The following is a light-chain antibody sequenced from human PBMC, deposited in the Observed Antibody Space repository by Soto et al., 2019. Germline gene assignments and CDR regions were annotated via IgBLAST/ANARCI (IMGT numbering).Light chain of an antibody. V-gene: IGLV2-23*02. CDR3: CSYAGSSTSFVV. CDR1: SSDVGSYNL. CDR2: EVS. Sequence: QSALTQPASVSGSPGQSITISCTGTSSDVGSYNLVSWYQQHPGKAPKLMIYEVSKRPSGVSNRFSGSKSGNTASLTLSGLQAEDEADYYCCSYAGSSTSFVVFGGGTKLTVL. J-gene: IGLJ2*01.